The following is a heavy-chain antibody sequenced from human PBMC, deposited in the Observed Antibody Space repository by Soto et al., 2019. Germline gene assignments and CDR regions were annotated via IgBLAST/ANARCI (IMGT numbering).Heavy chain of an antibody. J-gene: IGHJ4*02. CDR2: ISSSSNTI. CDR3: ARDPDSAYDGTLHDS. CDR1: GFIFSRYS. D-gene: IGHD5-12*01. V-gene: IGHV3-48*01. Sequence: EVQLVESGGGLVQPGGSLRLSCGASGFIFSRYSMNWVRQAPGKGLEWISYISSSSNTIYYTDSVKGRFTISRDNAKNSLYLQMNSLRAEDTAVYYCARDPDSAYDGTLHDSWGQGTLVTVSS.